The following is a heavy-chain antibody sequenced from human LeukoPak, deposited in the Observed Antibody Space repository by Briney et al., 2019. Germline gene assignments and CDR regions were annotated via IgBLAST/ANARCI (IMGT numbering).Heavy chain of an antibody. CDR3: ARDPAGPITD. D-gene: IGHD3-16*01. Sequence: KSSETLSLTCTVSGGPISSYYWSWIRQPPGKGLEWIGYIYYSGSTNYNPSLKSRVTISVDTSKNQFSLKLSSVTAADTAVYYCARDPAGPITDWGQGTLVTVSS. V-gene: IGHV4-59*01. CDR1: GGPISSYY. CDR2: IYYSGST. J-gene: IGHJ4*02.